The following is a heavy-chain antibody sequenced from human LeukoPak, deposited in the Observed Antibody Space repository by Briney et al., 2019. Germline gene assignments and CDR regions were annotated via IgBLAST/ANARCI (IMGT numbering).Heavy chain of an antibody. J-gene: IGHJ4*02. Sequence: PSETLSLTCAVYGGSFSGYYWSWIRQPPGKGLEWIGEINHSGSTNYNPSLKSRVTISVDTSKNLFSLKLSSVTAADTAVYYCARRGIAAAGPDYWGQGTLVTVSS. V-gene: IGHV4-34*01. D-gene: IGHD6-13*01. CDR1: GGSFSGYY. CDR2: INHSGST. CDR3: ARRGIAAAGPDY.